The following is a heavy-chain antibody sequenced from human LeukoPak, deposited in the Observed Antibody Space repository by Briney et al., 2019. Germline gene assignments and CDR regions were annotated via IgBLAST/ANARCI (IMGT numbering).Heavy chain of an antibody. Sequence: ASVKVSCKASGYTFTSYYMHWVRQAPGQGLEWMGIINPSGGSTSYAQKFQGRVTMTRDTSTSTVYMELSSLRSEDTAMYYCARRYFVYPLAFDIWGQGTMVTVSS. V-gene: IGHV1-46*03. J-gene: IGHJ3*02. CDR2: INPSGGST. D-gene: IGHD3-9*01. CDR1: GYTFTSYY. CDR3: ARRYFVYPLAFDI.